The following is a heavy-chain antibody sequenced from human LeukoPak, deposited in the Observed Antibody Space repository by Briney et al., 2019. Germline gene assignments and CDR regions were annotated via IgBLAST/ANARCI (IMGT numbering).Heavy chain of an antibody. V-gene: IGHV3-48*02. Sequence: GGSLRLSCAASGFTFSSYNMNWVRQAPGKGLEWVSYISSGSTAIYYADSVKGRFTISRDDAKNSLYLQMNSLRDEDTAVYYCARGERGSSSWFDPWGQGTLVTVPS. CDR1: GFTFSSYN. J-gene: IGHJ5*02. CDR3: ARGERGSSSWFDP. D-gene: IGHD6-6*01. CDR2: ISSGSTAI.